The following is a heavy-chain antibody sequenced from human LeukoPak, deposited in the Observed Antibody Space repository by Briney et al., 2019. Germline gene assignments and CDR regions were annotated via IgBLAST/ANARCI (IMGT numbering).Heavy chain of an antibody. V-gene: IGHV4-59*01. CDR2: IYYSGST. J-gene: IGHJ6*03. Sequence: PSETLSLTCTVSGGSISTYFWSWIRQPPGKGLEWIGYIYYSGSTNYNPSLKSRVTISVDTSKNQFSLKLSSVTAADTAVYYCARDRGYSYGGYYYYYMDVWGKGTTVTVSS. CDR1: GGSISTYF. CDR3: ARDRGYSYGGYYYYYMDV. D-gene: IGHD5-18*01.